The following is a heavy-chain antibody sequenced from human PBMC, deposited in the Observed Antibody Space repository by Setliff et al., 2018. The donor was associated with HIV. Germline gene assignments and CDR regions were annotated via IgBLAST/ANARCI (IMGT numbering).Heavy chain of an antibody. CDR2: IGAYNGDT. Sequence: ASVKVSCKASGYTFVDDGITWVRQAPGQGLEWMGWIGAYNGDTKYAQKFQNRVTMTIDTSASTAYMELRSLTSDDTAMYYCSRDRSATWTPTTYWGQGTLVTVSS. J-gene: IGHJ4*02. CDR3: SRDRSATWTPTTY. D-gene: IGHD6-25*01. V-gene: IGHV1-18*01. CDR1: GYTFVDDG.